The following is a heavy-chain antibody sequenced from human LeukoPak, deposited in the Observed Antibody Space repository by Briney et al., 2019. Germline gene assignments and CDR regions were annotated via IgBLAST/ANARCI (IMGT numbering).Heavy chain of an antibody. CDR3: ARGGYVWGSYLPTYYFDY. CDR1: GYTFTGYY. V-gene: IGHV1-2*02. D-gene: IGHD3-16*02. Sequence: GASVKVSCKASGYTFTGYYMHWVRQAPGRGLEWMGWINPNSGGTNYAQKFQGRVTMTRDTSISTAYMELSRLRSDDTAVYYCARGGYVWGSYLPTYYFDYWGQGTLVTVSS. CDR2: INPNSGGT. J-gene: IGHJ4*02.